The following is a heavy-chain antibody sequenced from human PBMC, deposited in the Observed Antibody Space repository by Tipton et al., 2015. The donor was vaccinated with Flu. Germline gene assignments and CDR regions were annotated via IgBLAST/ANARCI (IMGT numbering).Heavy chain of an antibody. CDR2: IWFDGSNK. V-gene: IGHV3-30*02. CDR1: GFTFSSYG. D-gene: IGHD3-10*01. CDR3: VKDHGWFGELLGFDI. J-gene: IGHJ3*02. Sequence: SLRLSCAASGFTFSSYGMHWVRQAPGKGLEWVAFIWFDGSNKNYADSVKGRFTVSRDNSKNTLSLQMNSLRAEDTALYYCVKDHGWFGELLGFDIWGQGTLVTASS.